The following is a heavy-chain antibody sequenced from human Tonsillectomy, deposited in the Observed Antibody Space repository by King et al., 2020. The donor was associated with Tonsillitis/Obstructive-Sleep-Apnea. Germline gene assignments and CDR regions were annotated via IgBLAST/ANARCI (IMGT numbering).Heavy chain of an antibody. V-gene: IGHV3-33*01. CDR1: GFTFSSYG. CDR2: IWYDGSNK. Sequence: VQLVESGGGVVQPGRSLRLSCAASGFTFSSYGMHWVRQAPGKGLEGVAVIWYDGSNKYYADSVKGRFTISRDNSKNTLFLQMNSLRAEDTAMYYCARVDILTGYDYYMDVWGKGTTVTVSS. J-gene: IGHJ6*03. CDR3: ARVDILTGYDYYMDV. D-gene: IGHD3-9*01.